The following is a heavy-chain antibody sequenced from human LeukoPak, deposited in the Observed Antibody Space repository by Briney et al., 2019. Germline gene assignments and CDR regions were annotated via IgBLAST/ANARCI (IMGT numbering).Heavy chain of an antibody. V-gene: IGHV3-23*01. D-gene: IGHD6-19*01. CDR3: AEDSGGALIAVAGNYDY. CDR1: GFTFSSYA. CDR2: ISGSGGST. J-gene: IGHJ4*02. Sequence: GGSLRLSCAASGFTFSSYAMSWVRQAPGKGLEWVSAISGSGGSTYYADSVKGRFTISRDNSKNTLYLQMNSLRAEDTAVYYCAEDSGGALIAVAGNYDYWGQGTLVTVSS.